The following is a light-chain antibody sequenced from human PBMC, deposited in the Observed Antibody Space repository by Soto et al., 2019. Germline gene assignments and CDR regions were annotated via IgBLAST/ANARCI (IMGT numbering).Light chain of an antibody. J-gene: IGKJ1*01. Sequence: DIQMTQSPSTLSASVGDRVTITCRASQSISSWLAWYQQKTGKAPKLLIYKASSLESRVPSRFSGSGSGTEFTLTISTLQPDDFATYYCQEYNSYPWTFSQGTKVEIK. CDR1: QSISSW. CDR2: KAS. V-gene: IGKV1-5*03. CDR3: QEYNSYPWT.